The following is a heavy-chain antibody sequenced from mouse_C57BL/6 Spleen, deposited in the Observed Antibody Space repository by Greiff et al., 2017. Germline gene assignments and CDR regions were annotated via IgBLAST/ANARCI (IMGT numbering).Heavy chain of an antibody. V-gene: IGHV1-69*01. Sequence: QVQLQQPGAELVMPGASVKLSCKASCYTFTSYWMHWVKQRPGQGLEWIGEIDPSDSYTNYNQKFKGKSTLTVDKSSSTAYMQLSSLTSEDSAVYDCARSGGNYPWYFDVWGTGTTVTVSS. CDR1: CYTFTSYW. CDR3: ARSGGNYPWYFDV. J-gene: IGHJ1*03. CDR2: IDPSDSYT. D-gene: IGHD2-1*01.